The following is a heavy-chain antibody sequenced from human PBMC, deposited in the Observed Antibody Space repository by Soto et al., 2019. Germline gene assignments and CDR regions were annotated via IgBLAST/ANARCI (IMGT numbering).Heavy chain of an antibody. CDR1: GGSISSTNW. V-gene: IGHV4-4*03. CDR3: ARRTYDGLDV. J-gene: IGHJ6*02. CDR2: IYHSGST. Sequence: QVQLQESGPGLVKPPGTLSLTCAVFGGSISSTNWWTWVRQPPGKGLEWIGEIYHSGSTNYNPSLESRVTLSVDKSKNQFSLKLSFVTAADTAVYYCARRTYDGLDVWGQGTTVTVSS. D-gene: IGHD3-3*01.